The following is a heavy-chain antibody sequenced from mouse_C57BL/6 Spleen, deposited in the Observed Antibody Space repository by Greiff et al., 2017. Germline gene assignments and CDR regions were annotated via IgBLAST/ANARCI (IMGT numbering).Heavy chain of an antibody. Sequence: EVKLVESGGGLVQPGGSLSLSCAASGFTFTDYYMSWVRQPPGKALEWLGFIRNKANGYTTEYSTSVKGRFTISRDNSQSILYLQMNALRAEDSATYYCESYMTTVIASDYAMDYWGQGTPVTVSS. J-gene: IGHJ4*01. V-gene: IGHV7-3*01. CDR1: GFTFTDYY. CDR2: IRNKANGYTT. D-gene: IGHD1-1*01. CDR3: ESYMTTVIASDYAMDY.